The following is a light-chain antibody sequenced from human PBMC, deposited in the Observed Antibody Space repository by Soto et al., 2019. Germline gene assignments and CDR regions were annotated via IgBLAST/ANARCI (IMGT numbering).Light chain of an antibody. CDR3: CSYAGSYPLRM. CDR1: SSDVGGYNY. J-gene: IGLJ3*02. V-gene: IGLV2-11*01. CDR2: DVS. Sequence: QSALTQPRSVSGSPGQSVTISCTGTSSDVGGYNYVSWYQQHPGKAPKLMIYDVSKRPSGVPDRFSGSKSGNTASLTISGLQAEDEADYYCCSYAGSYPLRMFGGGTKLTVL.